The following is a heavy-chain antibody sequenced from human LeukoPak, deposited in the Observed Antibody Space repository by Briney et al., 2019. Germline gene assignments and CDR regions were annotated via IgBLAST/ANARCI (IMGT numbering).Heavy chain of an antibody. CDR2: FDPEDGET. J-gene: IGHJ4*02. D-gene: IGHD6-19*01. CDR1: GYTLTELS. Sequence: ASVNVSCTVSGYTLTELSMHWVRQAPGKGLEWMGGFDPEDGETIYAQKFQGRVTMTEDTSTDTAYMELSSLRSEDTAVYYCATPHYSSGWFPFDYWGQGTLVTVSS. CDR3: ATPHYSSGWFPFDY. V-gene: IGHV1-24*01.